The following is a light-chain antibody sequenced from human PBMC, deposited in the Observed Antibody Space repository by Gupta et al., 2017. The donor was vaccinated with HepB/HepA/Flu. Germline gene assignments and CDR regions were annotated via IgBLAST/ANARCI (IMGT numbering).Light chain of an antibody. J-gene: IGKJ5*01. V-gene: IGKV3-11*01. Sequence: EIVSTHSQTTVSLSPGEIATLSSRASHSVSSYLAWYQQKPGQAPRLLIYDASNRATGIPARFSGSGSGTDFTLTISSLEPEDFAVYYCQQRGKYPFTFGQGTQVEIK. CDR2: DAS. CDR3: QQRGKYPFT. CDR1: HSVSSY.